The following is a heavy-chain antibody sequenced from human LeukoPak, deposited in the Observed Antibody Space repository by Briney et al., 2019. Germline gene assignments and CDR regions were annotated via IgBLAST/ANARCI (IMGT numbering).Heavy chain of an antibody. J-gene: IGHJ3*01. CDR2: IIPIFTTA. CDR1: GGTISNYV. Sequence: SVKVSCRAAGGTISNYVISWVRQAPGQGLEWMGGIIPIFTTANYAQKFQGRVTITADESTSTAYMELSSLRSEDTAVYYCARGPQVGAFDLWGQGTMVTVSS. CDR3: ARGPQVGAFDL. D-gene: IGHD1-26*01. V-gene: IGHV1-69*13.